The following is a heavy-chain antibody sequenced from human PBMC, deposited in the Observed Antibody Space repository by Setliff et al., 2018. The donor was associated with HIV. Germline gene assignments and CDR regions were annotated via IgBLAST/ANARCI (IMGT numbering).Heavy chain of an antibody. CDR1: ANNLTNYW. Sequence: PGESLKISCQGSANNLTNYWIAWVRQMPGKGLEWMGTIHPRDSHARYNPSFQGQVSLSVDKSATTAYLHWSSLKASDTAIYYCARRSVSHGNGFDLWGQGTLVTVSS. CDR2: IHPRDSHA. D-gene: IGHD3-10*01. V-gene: IGHV5-51*01. J-gene: IGHJ3*01. CDR3: ARRSVSHGNGFDL.